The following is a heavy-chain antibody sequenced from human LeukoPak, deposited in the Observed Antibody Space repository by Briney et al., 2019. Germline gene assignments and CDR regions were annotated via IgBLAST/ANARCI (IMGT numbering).Heavy chain of an antibody. Sequence: PGGSLRLSCAVSGFTVSSNYMSWVRQAPGKGLEWVSIIYSSGHIYYTDSVKGRFTISRDNSKNTLYLQMNSLRAEDTAVYYCVRDRPHGDLKTGELDYWGQGTLVTVSS. J-gene: IGHJ4*02. CDR3: VRDRPHGDLKTGELDY. CDR1: GFTVSSNY. V-gene: IGHV3-53*01. CDR2: IYSSGHI. D-gene: IGHD3-16*01.